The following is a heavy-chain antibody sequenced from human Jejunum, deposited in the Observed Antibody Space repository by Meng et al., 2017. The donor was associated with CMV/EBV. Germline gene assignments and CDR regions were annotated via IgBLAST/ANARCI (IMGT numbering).Heavy chain of an antibody. J-gene: IGHJ4*02. V-gene: IGHV3-74*01. Sequence: SLKISCAASGFTFSSYWIHWGRQAPGKGLVWVSAIRNIGSFKACADSVKGRFTVSRDNDKNTAYLQMNSLTVEDAAVYYCGDFEAGWGQGTLVTVSS. D-gene: IGHD3-3*01. CDR3: GDFEAG. CDR2: IRNIGSFK. CDR1: GFTFSSYW.